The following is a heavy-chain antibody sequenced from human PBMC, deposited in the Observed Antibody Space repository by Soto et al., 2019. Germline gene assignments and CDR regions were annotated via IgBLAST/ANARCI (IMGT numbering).Heavy chain of an antibody. J-gene: IGHJ4*02. D-gene: IGHD2-15*01. CDR1: GFTFSSYA. CDR3: AKDAVIQYCSGGSCYPDPFDY. CDR2: ISGSGGST. Sequence: GGSLRLSCAASGFTFSSYAMSWVRQAPGKGLEWVSAISGSGGSTYYADSVKGRFTISRDNSKNTLYLQMNSLRAEDTAVYYCAKDAVIQYCSGGSCYPDPFDYWGQGTLVTVSS. V-gene: IGHV3-23*01.